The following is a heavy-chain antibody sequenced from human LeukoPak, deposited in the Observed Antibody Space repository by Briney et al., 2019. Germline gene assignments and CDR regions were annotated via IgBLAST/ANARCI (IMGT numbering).Heavy chain of an antibody. D-gene: IGHD3-22*01. CDR1: GGTFSSYA. J-gene: IGHJ3*02. CDR3: ARDLLRALSGYIPAYAFDI. CDR2: IIPIFGTA. Sequence: GSSVKVSCKASGGTFSSYAISWVRQAPGQGLEWMGGIIPIFGTANYAQKFQGRVTITADESTSTAYMELSNLRSEDTAVYYCARDLLRALSGYIPAYAFDIWGQGTMVTVSS. V-gene: IGHV1-69*01.